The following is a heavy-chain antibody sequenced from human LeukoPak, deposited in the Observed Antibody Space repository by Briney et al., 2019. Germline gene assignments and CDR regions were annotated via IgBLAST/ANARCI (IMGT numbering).Heavy chain of an antibody. Sequence: ASVKVSCKASGGTFSSYAISWVRQAPGQGLEWMGGIIPIFGTANYAQKFQGRVTITTDESTSTAYMELSSLRSEDTAVYYCARGRETMVRGVIEGLLLMDVWGKGTTVTVSS. V-gene: IGHV1-69*05. CDR1: GGTFSSYA. D-gene: IGHD3-10*01. CDR2: IIPIFGTA. CDR3: ARGRETMVRGVIEGLLLMDV. J-gene: IGHJ6*04.